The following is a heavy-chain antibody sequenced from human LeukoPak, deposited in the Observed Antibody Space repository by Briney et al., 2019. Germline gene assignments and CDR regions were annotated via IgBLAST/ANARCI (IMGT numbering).Heavy chain of an antibody. V-gene: IGHV1-69*04. CDR1: GGTFSSYA. J-gene: IGHJ4*02. CDR2: IFPILGIA. D-gene: IGHD3-9*01. CDR3: ARDIYYDILTGYPPPPDY. Sequence: SVKVSCKASGGTFSSYAISWVRQPPGQGLKWMGRIFPILGIANYAQKFQGRVTITADKSTSTAYMELSSLRSEDTAVYYCARDIYYDILTGYPPPPDYWGQGTLVTVSS.